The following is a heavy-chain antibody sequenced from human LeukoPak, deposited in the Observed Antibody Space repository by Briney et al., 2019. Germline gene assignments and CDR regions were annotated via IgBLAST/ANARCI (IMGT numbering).Heavy chain of an antibody. J-gene: IGHJ4*02. CDR2: ISAYNGNT. CDR3: ARDDEFGSSWSYFDY. CDR1: GYTFTSYG. D-gene: IGHD6-13*01. V-gene: IGHV1-18*01. Sequence: ASVKVSCKASGYTFTSYGISWVRQAPGQGLEWMGWISAYNGNTNYAQKLQGRVTMTTDTSTSTAYMELSSLRSEDTAVYYCARDDEFGSSWSYFDYWGQGTLVTVSS.